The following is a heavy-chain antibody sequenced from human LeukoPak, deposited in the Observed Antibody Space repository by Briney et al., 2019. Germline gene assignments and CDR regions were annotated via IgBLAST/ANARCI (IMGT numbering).Heavy chain of an antibody. CDR2: INPNSGVT. D-gene: IGHD4-17*01. V-gene: IGHV1-2*02. J-gene: IGHJ4*02. CDR1: GYVFTGYY. Sequence: ASVKVSCKASGYVFTGYYMHWVRQAPGQRLEWMGWINPNSGVTNYAQKFQGRVTMTTDTSISTAYMELNSLRSDDTAVYYCANSGDYGDFDYWGQGTLVTVSS. CDR3: ANSGDYGDFDY.